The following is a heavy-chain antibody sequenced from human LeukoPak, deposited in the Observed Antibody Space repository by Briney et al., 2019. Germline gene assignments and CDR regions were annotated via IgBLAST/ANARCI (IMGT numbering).Heavy chain of an antibody. CDR2: IIPIFGTA. D-gene: IGHD1-26*01. CDR1: GCTFSSYA. J-gene: IGHJ3*02. V-gene: IGHV1-69*05. CDR3: ARGFSPSGSYFEEGWSAFDI. Sequence: SVKVSCKASGCTFSSYAISWVRQAPGQGLEWMGRIIPIFGTANYAQKFQGRVTITTDESTSTAYMELSSLRSEDTAVYYCARGFSPSGSYFEEGWSAFDIWGQGTMVTVSS.